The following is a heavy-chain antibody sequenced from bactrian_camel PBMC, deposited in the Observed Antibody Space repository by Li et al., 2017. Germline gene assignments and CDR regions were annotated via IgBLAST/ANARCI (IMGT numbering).Heavy chain of an antibody. Sequence: VQLVESGGGLVRAGTSLTLTCVTSGYTDDGHCMGWFRQVPGKQRVKVALIGSDRATHYSQSVKGRFTISKDSAKNTLYLQMNNLKPEDTAMYYCAASRLGSTINWRQERRYGYWGQGTQVTVS. V-gene: IGHV3S55*01. CDR1: GYTDDGHC. CDR2: IGSDRAT. J-gene: IGHJ4*01. D-gene: IGHD4*01. CDR3: AASRLGSTINWRQERRYGY.